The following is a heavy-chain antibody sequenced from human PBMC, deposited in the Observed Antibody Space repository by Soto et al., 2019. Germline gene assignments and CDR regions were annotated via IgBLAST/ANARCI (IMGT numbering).Heavy chain of an antibody. Sequence: GGPLRLCCGASGFSFSSYGVNWVSQAPGKGLEWVSYISSTTSTIYYADSVKGRFTISRDNGKNSLYLQMNSLKSEDTALYYCARNILGGPTAFWGPGTLVTVTS. CDR2: ISSTTSTI. D-gene: IGHD1-1*01. V-gene: IGHV3-48*01. J-gene: IGHJ4*02. CDR1: GFSFSSYG. CDR3: ARNILGGPTAF.